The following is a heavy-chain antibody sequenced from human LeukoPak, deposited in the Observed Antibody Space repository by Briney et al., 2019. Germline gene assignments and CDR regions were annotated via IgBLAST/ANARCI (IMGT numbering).Heavy chain of an antibody. V-gene: IGHV3-23*01. CDR1: GFTVSSNS. J-gene: IGHJ4*02. CDR3: AKEYRFGELLLDY. Sequence: PGGSLRLSCTVSGFTVSSNSWSWVRQAPGKGLEWVLSISGSGGSTYYADSVKGRFTISRDNSKNTLYLQMNSLRAEDTAVYYCAKEYRFGELLLDYWGQGTLVTVSS. CDR2: ISGSGGST. D-gene: IGHD3-10*01.